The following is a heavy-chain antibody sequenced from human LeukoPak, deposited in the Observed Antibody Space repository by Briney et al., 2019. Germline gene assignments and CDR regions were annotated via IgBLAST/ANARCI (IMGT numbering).Heavy chain of an antibody. V-gene: IGHV1/OR15-3*02. D-gene: IGHD6-19*01. Sequence: ASVKVSCKASGYTFTDYFMNWMRQAPGQRLEWMGWINAGNGNTKYSQKLQGRVTITRDTSASTAYMELSSLRSDDTAIYYCASVLRSSGWYGGTDYWGQGSPVTVSS. CDR3: ASVLRSSGWYGGTDY. CDR1: GYTFTDYF. J-gene: IGHJ4*02. CDR2: INAGNGNT.